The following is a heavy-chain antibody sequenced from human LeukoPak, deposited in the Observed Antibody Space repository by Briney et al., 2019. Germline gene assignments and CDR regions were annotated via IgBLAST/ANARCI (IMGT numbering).Heavy chain of an antibody. CDR3: AREMVGATYYFDY. CDR1: GGTFSSYA. CDR2: IIPILGIA. Sequence: SVKVSCTASGGTFSSYAISWVRQAPGQGLEWKGRIIPILGIANYAQKFQGRVTITADKSTSTAYMELSSLRSEDTAVYYCAREMVGATYYFDYWGQGTLVTVSS. V-gene: IGHV1-69*04. D-gene: IGHD1-26*01. J-gene: IGHJ4*02.